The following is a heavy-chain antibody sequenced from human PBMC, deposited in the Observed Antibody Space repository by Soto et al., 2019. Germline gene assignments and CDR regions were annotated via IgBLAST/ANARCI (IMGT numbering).Heavy chain of an antibody. CDR3: ARTNWNYGSKALFFDY. CDR1: GFTFSSYS. Sequence: GGSLRLSCAASGFTFSSYSMNWVRQAPGKGLQWVSYISGSSSYIYYADSVKGRFTISRDNARNSLYLQMNSLRVEDSAVYYCARTNWNYGSKALFFDYWGQGTLVTVSS. J-gene: IGHJ4*02. D-gene: IGHD1-7*01. CDR2: ISGSSSYI. V-gene: IGHV3-21*01.